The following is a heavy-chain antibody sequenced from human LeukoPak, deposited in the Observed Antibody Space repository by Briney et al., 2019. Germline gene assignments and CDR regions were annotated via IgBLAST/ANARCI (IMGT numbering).Heavy chain of an antibody. Sequence: GGSLRLSCAASGFTFSSYSMNWVRQAPGKGLEWVSSISSSSSYIYYADSVKGRFTISRDNAKNSLYLQMNSLRAEDTAVYYCARYSGWNDAFDIWGQGTMVTVSS. CDR3: ARYSGWNDAFDI. CDR1: GFTFSSYS. CDR2: ISSSSSYI. J-gene: IGHJ3*02. D-gene: IGHD6-19*01. V-gene: IGHV3-21*01.